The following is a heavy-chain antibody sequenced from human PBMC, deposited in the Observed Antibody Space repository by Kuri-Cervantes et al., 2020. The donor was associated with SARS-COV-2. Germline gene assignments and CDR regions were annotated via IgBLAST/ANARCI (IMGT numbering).Heavy chain of an antibody. CDR1: GFTFSSYS. V-gene: IGHV3-48*01. CDR3: ARDCGGDCSQYLFDY. CDR2: ISSSSSTI. D-gene: IGHD2-21*01. J-gene: IGHJ4*02. Sequence: LSLTCAASGFTFSSYSMNWVRQAPGKGLEWVSYISSSSSTIYYADSVKGRFTISRDNAKNSLYLQMNSLRAEDTAVYYCARDCGGDCSQYLFDYWGQGTLVTVSS.